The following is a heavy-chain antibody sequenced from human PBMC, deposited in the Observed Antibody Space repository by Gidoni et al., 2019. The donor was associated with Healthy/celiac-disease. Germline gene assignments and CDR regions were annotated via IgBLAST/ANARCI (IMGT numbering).Heavy chain of an antibody. V-gene: IGHV4-34*01. CDR2: INHSGST. CDR1: GGSFSGYY. D-gene: IGHD3-3*01. Sequence: QVQLQQWGAGLLKPSETLSLTCAVYGGSFSGYYWSWIRQPPGKGLEWIGEINHSGSTNYNPSLKSRVTISVDTSKNQFSLKLSSVTAADTAVYYCARGRIGVWSGYYYFDYWGQGTLVTVSS. J-gene: IGHJ4*02. CDR3: ARGRIGVWSGYYYFDY.